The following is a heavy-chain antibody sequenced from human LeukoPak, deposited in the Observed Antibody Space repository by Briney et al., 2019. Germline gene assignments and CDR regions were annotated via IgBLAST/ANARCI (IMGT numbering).Heavy chain of an antibody. CDR2: IKQDGSEK. Sequence: GGSLRLSCAASGFTFSTYWMTWVRQAPGKGLEWVANIKQDGSEKYYVDSVKGRFTISRDNAKSSLYLQMNSLRAEDTAVYYCARGSIAAPYYYYFMDVWGKGTTVTVSS. D-gene: IGHD6-6*01. J-gene: IGHJ6*03. CDR1: GFTFSTYW. CDR3: ARGSIAAPYYYYFMDV. V-gene: IGHV3-7*01.